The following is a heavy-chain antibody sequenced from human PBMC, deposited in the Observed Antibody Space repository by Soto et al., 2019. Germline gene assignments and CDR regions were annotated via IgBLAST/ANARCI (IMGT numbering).Heavy chain of an antibody. J-gene: IGHJ4*02. CDR3: ANLLGDSVYYPPGY. D-gene: IGHD3-22*01. V-gene: IGHV3-23*01. Sequence: EVQLLESGGGLVQPGGSLRLSCAASAFTSSSYAMSWVRQAPGKGLEWVSTITGSGGSSTYYADAVKGRFTIFRDNSKNTLYLQMNSLRAEDTAVYYCANLLGDSVYYPPGYWGQGTLVTVSS. CDR1: AFTSSSYA. CDR2: ITGSGGSST.